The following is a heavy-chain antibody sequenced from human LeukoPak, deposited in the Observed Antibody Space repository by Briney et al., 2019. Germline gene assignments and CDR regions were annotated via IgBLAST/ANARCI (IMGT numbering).Heavy chain of an antibody. CDR1: GFTFSSYN. CDR2: ISSSSSYI. D-gene: IGHD3-10*01. V-gene: IGHV3-21*01. Sequence: GGPLRLSCAASGFTFSSYNMNWVRQAPGKGLEWVSSISSSSSYIYYADSVKGRFTISRDNAKKSLYLQMNSLRAEDTAVYYCARSELGYNYYYMDVWGKGTTVTISS. J-gene: IGHJ6*03. CDR3: ARSELGYNYYYMDV.